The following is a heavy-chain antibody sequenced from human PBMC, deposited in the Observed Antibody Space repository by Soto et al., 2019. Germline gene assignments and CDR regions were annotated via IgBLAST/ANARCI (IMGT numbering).Heavy chain of an antibody. D-gene: IGHD3-10*01. J-gene: IGHJ6*02. V-gene: IGHV3-43*01. Sequence: GGSLRLSCAASGFTFGDYTMYWVRQAPGKGLEWVSLITWDGGGTYYADSVKGRFTISRDNSRNSLYLQMKSLKTEDTALYYSAKDLPNSSVIAVWGQGTTVTVSS. CDR1: GFTFGDYT. CDR2: ITWDGGGT. CDR3: AKDLPNSSVIAV.